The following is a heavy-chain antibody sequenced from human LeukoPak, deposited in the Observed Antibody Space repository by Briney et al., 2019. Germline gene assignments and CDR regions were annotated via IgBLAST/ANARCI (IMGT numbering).Heavy chain of an antibody. Sequence: SETLSLTCSVSGASITTYSWNWLRQSPGKGLEWFGYFSLGETTSYTSSLKSRVTISRDTSKNQVSLKLTSVTAADTAVYYCARWDELDWAFGTWGPGTLVTVSS. CDR2: FSLGETT. CDR1: GASITTYS. D-gene: IGHD2-21*01. CDR3: ARWDELDWAFGT. J-gene: IGHJ5*02. V-gene: IGHV4-59*08.